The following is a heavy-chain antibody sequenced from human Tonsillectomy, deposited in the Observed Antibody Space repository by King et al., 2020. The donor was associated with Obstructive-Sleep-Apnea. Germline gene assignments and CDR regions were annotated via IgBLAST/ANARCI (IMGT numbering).Heavy chain of an antibody. D-gene: IGHD3-22*01. Sequence: VQLVESGGGLVQPGGSLRLSCAASGFTFSSYAMSWVRQAPGKGLEWVSAISGSGASTYYADSVKGRFTISRDNSKNTLYLQMNSLRAEATAVYYCAKDGTMIVVVITYDAFDIWGQGTMVTVSS. V-gene: IGHV3-23*04. CDR1: GFTFSSYA. CDR2: ISGSGAST. J-gene: IGHJ3*02. CDR3: AKDGTMIVVVITYDAFDI.